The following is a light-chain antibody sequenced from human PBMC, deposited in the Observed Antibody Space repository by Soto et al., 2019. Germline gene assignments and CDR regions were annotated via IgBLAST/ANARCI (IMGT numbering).Light chain of an antibody. CDR3: QQNDDSLCT. CDR2: DPS. V-gene: IGKV3-20*01. CDR1: QSVSSNF. Sequence: ETVLTQSPGTLSVSPGERVVLSCRASQSVSSNFIAWYQQKPGQAPRLLISDPSNRATGVPDRFSGSGSGTDFTLTISRLEPGDFAMYFCQQNDDSLCTFGQGTRVQIK. J-gene: IGKJ1*01.